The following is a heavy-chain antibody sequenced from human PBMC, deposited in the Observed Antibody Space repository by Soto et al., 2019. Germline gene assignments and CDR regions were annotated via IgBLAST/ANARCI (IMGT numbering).Heavy chain of an antibody. CDR1: GFIFGRFG. V-gene: IGHV3-33*01. CDR2: IWNDGSNK. Sequence: QVQLVESGGGVVQPGRSLKLSCAASGFIFGRFGMHWVRQPPGKGLEWVAVIWNDGSNKLYADSVQGRFTISRDNSKNTLYLEMDSLGGEDTAVYYFAGGHGGGFWGSVPGGFDFWGQGTLVTVSS. J-gene: IGHJ4*02. CDR3: AGGHGGGFWGSVPGGFDF. D-gene: IGHD3-16*01.